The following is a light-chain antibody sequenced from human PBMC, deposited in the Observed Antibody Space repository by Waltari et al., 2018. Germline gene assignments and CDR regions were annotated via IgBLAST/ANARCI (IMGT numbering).Light chain of an antibody. J-gene: IGKJ2*03. V-gene: IGKV1-27*01. CDR2: SAS. CDR3: QQYYSYPYS. CDR1: QSFSSS. Sequence: DIQMTQSPSSLSASVGDTVTVTCRASQSFSSSLAWYQQKPGKAPKLLIYSASSVQSGVPSRFSGSKSGTDFSLTISSLQPEDIAGYYCQQYYSYPYSFGQGPRWRSN.